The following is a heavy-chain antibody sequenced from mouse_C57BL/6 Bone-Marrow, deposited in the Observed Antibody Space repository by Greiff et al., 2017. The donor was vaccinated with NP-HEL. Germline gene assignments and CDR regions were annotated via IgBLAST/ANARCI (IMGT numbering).Heavy chain of an antibody. D-gene: IGHD1-1*01. CDR1: GYTFTSYW. CDR2: IDPSDSYT. Sequence: VQLQQPGAELVKPGASVKLSCKASGYTFTSYWMQWVKQRPGQGLEWIGEIDPSDSYTNYNQKFKGKATLTVDTSSSTAYMQLSSLTSEDSAVYDCARTRNYYGSSNYWGQGTTLTVSS. J-gene: IGHJ2*01. V-gene: IGHV1-50*01. CDR3: ARTRNYYGSSNY.